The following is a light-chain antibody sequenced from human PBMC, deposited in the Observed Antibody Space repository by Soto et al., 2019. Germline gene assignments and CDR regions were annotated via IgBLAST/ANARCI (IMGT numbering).Light chain of an antibody. V-gene: IGLV3-9*01. Sequence: SYELTQPLSVSVALGQTARITCGGNNTGNKNVHWYQQKPGQAPVLVIYRNSNRPSGIPARFSGSNSGNTATLTISRAQAGDEADYYCQVWDSSTVFGTGTKLTVL. J-gene: IGLJ1*01. CDR3: QVWDSSTV. CDR1: NTGNKN. CDR2: RNS.